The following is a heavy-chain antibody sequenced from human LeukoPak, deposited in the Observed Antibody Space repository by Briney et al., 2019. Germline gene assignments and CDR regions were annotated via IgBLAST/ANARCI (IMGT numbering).Heavy chain of an antibody. CDR2: IKEDGSEK. CDR3: ARDIPGYGGPSCFIKNAFDV. CDR1: GFMFRTYW. D-gene: IGHD4/OR15-4a*01. V-gene: IGHV3-7*03. J-gene: IGHJ3*01. Sequence: QPGGSLRLSCVASGFMFRTYWMSWVRQAPGKGLEWVANIKEDGSEKHYVDSVKGRFTISRDNSKNSVYLQMNSLRAEDTAVYYCARDIPGYGGPSCFIKNAFDVWGQGTMVTVSS.